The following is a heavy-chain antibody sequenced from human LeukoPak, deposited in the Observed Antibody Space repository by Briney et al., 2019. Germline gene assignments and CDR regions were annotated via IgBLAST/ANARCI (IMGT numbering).Heavy chain of an antibody. J-gene: IGHJ4*02. CDR1: GGSISSYY. CDR2: IYYSGST. Sequence: SETLSLTCTVSGGSISSYYWSWIRQPPGKGLEWIGYIYYSGSTNYNPSLKSRVTISVDTSKNQFSLKLSSVTAADTAVYYCARAPYVWGSYRHFDYWGQGTLVTVSS. V-gene: IGHV4-59*12. D-gene: IGHD3-16*02. CDR3: ARAPYVWGSYRHFDY.